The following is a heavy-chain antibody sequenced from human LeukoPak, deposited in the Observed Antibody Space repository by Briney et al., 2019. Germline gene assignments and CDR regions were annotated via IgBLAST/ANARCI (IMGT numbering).Heavy chain of an antibody. V-gene: IGHV3-74*01. CDR2: INRDGSST. CDR1: GFTFSNYW. J-gene: IGHJ4*02. Sequence: GGSLRLSCAASGFTFSNYWMHWVRQAPGKGLVWVSRINRDGSSTTYVDSVKGRLTISRDNAKNTLYLQMNSLRSEDTAVYYCAKEKVFTSTSWTTIEYWGQGTLVTVSS. CDR3: AKEKVFTSTSWTTIEY. D-gene: IGHD6-13*01.